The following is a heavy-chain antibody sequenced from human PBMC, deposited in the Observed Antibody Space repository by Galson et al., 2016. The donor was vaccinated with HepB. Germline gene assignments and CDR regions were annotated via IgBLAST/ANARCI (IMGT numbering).Heavy chain of an antibody. J-gene: IGHJ3*02. Sequence: SETLSLTCTVSGGPVSSGSYYWSWIRPPPGKGLEWIGYTHYSGRPNYNPSPKSRVTISVDTSKKQFSLKLSSVTAADTAVYYCARVSAESDVFDIWGQGTMVTVSS. CDR1: GGPVSSGSYY. D-gene: IGHD6-13*01. CDR3: ARVSAESDVFDI. V-gene: IGHV4-61*01. CDR2: THYSGRP.